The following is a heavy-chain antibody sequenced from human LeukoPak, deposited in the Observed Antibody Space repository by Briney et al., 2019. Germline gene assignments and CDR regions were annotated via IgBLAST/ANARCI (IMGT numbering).Heavy chain of an antibody. CDR2: MYYRGST. D-gene: IGHD5-18*01. CDR1: GGSISSGNYY. CDR3: ARSYGYGTNFDY. J-gene: IGHJ4*02. Sequence: SETLSLTCTVPGGSISSGNYYWSWIRQHPGKGLEWIGYMYYRGSTYYNPSLKSRVTISVDTSKNQFSLKLSSVTAADTAVYYCARSYGYGTNFDYWGQGTLVTVSS. V-gene: IGHV4-31*03.